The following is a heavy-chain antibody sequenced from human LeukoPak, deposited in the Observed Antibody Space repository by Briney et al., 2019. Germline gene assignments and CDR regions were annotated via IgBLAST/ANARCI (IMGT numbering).Heavy chain of an antibody. CDR2: ISAYNGNT. D-gene: IGHD4-17*01. J-gene: IGHJ4*02. Sequence: ASVTVSCKASGYTFTSYGTSWVRQAPGQGLEWMGWISAYNGNTNYAQKLQGRVTMTTDTSTSTAYMELRSLRSDDTAVYYCARVNDYGDYADYWGQGTLVTVSS. V-gene: IGHV1-18*01. CDR3: ARVNDYGDYADY. CDR1: GYTFTSYG.